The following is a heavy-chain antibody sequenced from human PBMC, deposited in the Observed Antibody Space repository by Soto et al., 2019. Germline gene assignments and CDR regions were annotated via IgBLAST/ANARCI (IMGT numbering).Heavy chain of an antibody. Sequence: SETLSLTCTVSGGSISSYYCSWIRQPPGKGLEWIGYIYYSGSTNYNPSLKSRVTISVDTSKNQFSLKLSSVTAADTAVYYCARASYYYDSSGYYVLFDYWGQGTLVTVSA. CDR2: IYYSGST. J-gene: IGHJ4*02. CDR3: ARASYYYDSSGYYVLFDY. D-gene: IGHD3-22*01. CDR1: GGSISSYY. V-gene: IGHV4-59*01.